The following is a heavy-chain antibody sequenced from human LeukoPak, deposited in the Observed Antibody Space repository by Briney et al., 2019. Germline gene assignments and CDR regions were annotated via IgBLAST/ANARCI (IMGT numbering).Heavy chain of an antibody. V-gene: IGHV4-61*02. Sequence: PSETLSLTCTVSGDSISTGSYYWSWIRQPAGTGLEWIGRIYTSGSTNYNPSLKGRVSISMDTSKNQFSLKLSSVTAADTAVYYCAIFPVGIAAAGTLYRGQGTLVTVSS. J-gene: IGHJ4*02. CDR2: IYTSGST. CDR3: AIFPVGIAAAGTLY. CDR1: GDSISTGSYY. D-gene: IGHD6-13*01.